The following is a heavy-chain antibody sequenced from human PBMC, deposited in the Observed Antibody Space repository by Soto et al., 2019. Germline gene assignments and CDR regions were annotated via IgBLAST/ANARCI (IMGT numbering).Heavy chain of an antibody. D-gene: IGHD2-2*01. J-gene: IGHJ4*02. CDR2: ISTSGSTV. CDR1: GFTFSTYE. V-gene: IGHV3-48*03. Sequence: PGGSLRLSCAASGFTFSTYEMNWVRQAPGKGLEWVSYISTSGSTVYYADSVKGRFTISRDNTRNSLYLQMNSLRDEDTALYYCVRYCSTTLCNGVATRTFDYWGQGTLVTV. CDR3: VRYCSTTLCNGVATRTFDY.